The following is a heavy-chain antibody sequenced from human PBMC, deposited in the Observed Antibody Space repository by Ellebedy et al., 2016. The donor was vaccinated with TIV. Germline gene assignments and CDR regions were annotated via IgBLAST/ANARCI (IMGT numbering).Heavy chain of an antibody. D-gene: IGHD1-26*01. V-gene: IGHV1-46*01. CDR1: GYTFTSYY. CDR3: ARDEWGTGMDV. J-gene: IGHJ6*02. CDR2: INPSGGST. Sequence: AASVKVSCKASGYTFTSYYMHCVRHAPGHGLQWMGRINPSGGSTSYAQTFQSRVTMTRDTSTSTVHVELSSLRSEDTAVYYRARDEWGTGMDVWGQGTTVTVSS.